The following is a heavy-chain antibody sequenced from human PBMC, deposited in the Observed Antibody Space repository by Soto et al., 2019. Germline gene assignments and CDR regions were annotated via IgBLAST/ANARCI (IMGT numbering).Heavy chain of an antibody. Sequence: ASVKVSCTASGYTFTSYYMHWVRQAPGQGLEWMGIINPSGGSTSYAQKFQGRVTMTRDTSTSTVYMELSSLRSEDTAVYYCASAIAAAGTQHAFDIWGQGTMVTVSS. CDR1: GYTFTSYY. CDR2: INPSGGST. D-gene: IGHD6-13*01. CDR3: ASAIAAAGTQHAFDI. J-gene: IGHJ3*02. V-gene: IGHV1-46*03.